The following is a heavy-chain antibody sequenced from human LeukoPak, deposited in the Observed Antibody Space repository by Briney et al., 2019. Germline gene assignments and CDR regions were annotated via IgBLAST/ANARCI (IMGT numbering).Heavy chain of an antibody. CDR2: IYTGGST. J-gene: IGHJ4*02. Sequence: GGSLRLSCAASGFTVSSNYMSWVRQAPGKGLEWVSVIYTGGSTYYAGSVKGRLTVSRDNPKNTLYLQMNSLRAEDTAVYYCARTTGSGSLDYWGQGTLVTVSS. V-gene: IGHV3-53*01. CDR3: ARTTGSGSLDY. CDR1: GFTVSSNY. D-gene: IGHD3-10*01.